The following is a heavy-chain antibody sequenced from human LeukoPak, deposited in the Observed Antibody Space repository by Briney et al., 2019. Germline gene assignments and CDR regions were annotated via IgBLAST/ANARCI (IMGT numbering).Heavy chain of an antibody. Sequence: PGGSLRLSCAASGFTFDDYAMHWVRQAPGKGLEWVSGISWNSGSIGYADSVKGRFTISRDNAKNSLYLQMNSLRAEDTALYYCAKVPSKYYYDSSGYYYVPFFDYWGQGTLVTVSS. V-gene: IGHV3-9*01. D-gene: IGHD3-22*01. CDR1: GFTFDDYA. J-gene: IGHJ4*02. CDR3: AKVPSKYYYDSSGYYYVPFFDY. CDR2: ISWNSGSI.